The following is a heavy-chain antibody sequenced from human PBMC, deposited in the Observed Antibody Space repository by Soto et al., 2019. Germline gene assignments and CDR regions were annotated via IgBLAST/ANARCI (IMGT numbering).Heavy chain of an antibody. CDR1: GFTFSSYW. D-gene: IGHD6-19*01. CDR3: VRPAGTGRLGGFDI. Sequence: EVQLVESGGGLVQPGGSLRLSCAASGFTFSSYWRNWVRQAPGKGLEWVANVKYDGSDKYYVDSVKGRFTISRDNAKNSLYLQMSSLRAEDTAVYYCVRPAGTGRLGGFDIWGQGTMVTVSS. V-gene: IGHV3-7*05. J-gene: IGHJ3*02. CDR2: VKYDGSDK.